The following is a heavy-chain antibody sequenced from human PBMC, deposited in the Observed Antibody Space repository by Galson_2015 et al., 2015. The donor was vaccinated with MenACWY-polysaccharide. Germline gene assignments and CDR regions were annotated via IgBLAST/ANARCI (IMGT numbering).Heavy chain of an antibody. D-gene: IGHD5-24*01. V-gene: IGHV1-3*01. CDR2: INAGNGNT. CDR1: GYTFTSYA. J-gene: IGHJ5*02. Sequence: SVKVSCKASGYTFTSYAMHWMRQAPGQRLEWMGWINAGNGNTKYSQKFQGRVTITRDTSASTAYMELSSLRSEDTAVYYCARDLGDGYNCWFDPWGQGTLVTVSS. CDR3: ARDLGDGYNCWFDP.